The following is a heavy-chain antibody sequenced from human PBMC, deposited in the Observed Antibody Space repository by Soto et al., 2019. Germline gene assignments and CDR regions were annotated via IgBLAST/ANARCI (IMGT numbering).Heavy chain of an antibody. CDR2: IYYSGST. J-gene: IGHJ3*02. D-gene: IGHD5-18*01. CDR3: ARTSGGYSYGYAFDI. V-gene: IGHV4-59*01. Sequence: QVQLQESGPGLVKPSETLSLTCTVSGGSISSYYWSWIRQPPGKGPEWIGYIYYSGSTNYNPSLKSRVTISVDTSKNQFSLKLSSVTAADTAVYYCARTSGGYSYGYAFDIWGQGTMVTVSS. CDR1: GGSISSYY.